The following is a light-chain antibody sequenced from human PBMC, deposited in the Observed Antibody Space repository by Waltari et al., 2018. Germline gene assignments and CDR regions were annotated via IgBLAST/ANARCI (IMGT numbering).Light chain of an antibody. V-gene: IGKV3-20*01. J-gene: IGKJ1*01. CDR3: QKYDFLPAT. CDR1: QGVGKY. Sequence: EIVLTQSPGTLSLSPGERATLSCRASQGVGKYLAWYQQRPGPAPRLLLDHTSIRATGIPDRFSGSGYVTDFSLTISRLEPEDFAVYYCQKYDFLPATFGQGTTVEIK. CDR2: HTS.